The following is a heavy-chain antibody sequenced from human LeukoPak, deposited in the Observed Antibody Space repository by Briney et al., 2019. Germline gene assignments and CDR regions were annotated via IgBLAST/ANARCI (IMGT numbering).Heavy chain of an antibody. J-gene: IGHJ4*02. CDR1: GFTFNTYT. Sequence: GGSLRLSCAASGFTFNTYTMNWVRQAPGKGLEWVSYISSSGSTIYYADSVKGRFTISRDNAKNSLYLQMNSLRAEDTAVYYCARHRYIAAAGYDYWGQGTLVTVSS. CDR2: ISSSGSTI. CDR3: ARHRYIAAAGYDY. V-gene: IGHV3-48*04. D-gene: IGHD6-13*01.